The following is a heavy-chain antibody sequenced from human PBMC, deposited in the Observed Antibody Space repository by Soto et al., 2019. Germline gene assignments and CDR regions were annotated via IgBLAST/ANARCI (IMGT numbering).Heavy chain of an antibody. Sequence: PGGSLRLSCAASGFTFRDHYMDWVRQAPGKGLEWVGRTRNKANSYTTEYAASVKGRFTISRDDSKNSLYLQMNSLKSEDTDVYYCARRTVVGGAESFDIWGQGTMVTVSS. V-gene: IGHV3-72*01. CDR3: ARRTVVGGAESFDI. J-gene: IGHJ3*02. CDR1: GFTFRDHY. D-gene: IGHD2-21*01. CDR2: TRNKANSYTT.